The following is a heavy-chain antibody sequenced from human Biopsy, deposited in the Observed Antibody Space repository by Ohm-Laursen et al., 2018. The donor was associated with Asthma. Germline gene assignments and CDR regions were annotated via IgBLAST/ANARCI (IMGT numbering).Heavy chain of an antibody. CDR2: TTWNSGSR. CDR3: AKPLNTYNFYAYDV. V-gene: IGHV3-9*01. D-gene: IGHD5/OR15-5a*01. J-gene: IGHJ6*02. CDR1: GFNFDDFA. Sequence: SLRLSCAASGFNFDDFAMHWVRQAPGKGLEWVAATTWNSGSRVYAVSVKGRFTISRDNAQNSLYLHMNGLKPEDTAVYYCAKPLNTYNFYAYDVWGQGTTIVVSS.